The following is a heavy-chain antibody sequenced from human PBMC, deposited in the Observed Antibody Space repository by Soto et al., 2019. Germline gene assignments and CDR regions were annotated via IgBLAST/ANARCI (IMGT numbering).Heavy chain of an antibody. D-gene: IGHD1-26*01. CDR3: VRQGIYYPHRVAEV. CDR2: VYYTGDT. J-gene: IGHJ6*02. Sequence: QVQLQQSGPRLVKPSETLSLTCTVSSGPSRSYNWGWIRQSPRRGLEWIGDVYYTGDTHYTPSLKRLTTLSEDTSTNNLSLILSSVTAADSAVYYCVRQGIYYPHRVAEVWGQGTPVTVTS. CDR1: SGPSRSYN. V-gene: IGHV4-59*08.